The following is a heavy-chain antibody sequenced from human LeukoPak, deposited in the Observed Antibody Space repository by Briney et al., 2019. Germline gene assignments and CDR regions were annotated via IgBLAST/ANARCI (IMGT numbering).Heavy chain of an antibody. V-gene: IGHV3-30-3*01. CDR2: ISYDGSNK. CDR3: AREHIRLYHFDY. Sequence: GGSLRLSCAASGFTFSSYAMHWVRQAPGKGLEWVAVISYDGSNKYYADSVKGRFTISRDNSKNTLYLQMNSLRAEDTAVYYCAREHIRLYHFDYWGQGTLVTVSS. D-gene: IGHD2-21*01. CDR1: GFTFSSYA. J-gene: IGHJ4*02.